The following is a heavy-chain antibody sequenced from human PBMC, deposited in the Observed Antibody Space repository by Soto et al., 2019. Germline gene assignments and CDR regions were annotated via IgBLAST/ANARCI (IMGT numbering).Heavy chain of an antibody. D-gene: IGHD6-13*01. V-gene: IGHV1-18*01. CDR2: ISAYNGNT. J-gene: IGHJ4*02. CDR1: GYTFTNYA. CDR3: ARDLAAAGPFDC. Sequence: QVHLVQSGAEVKKPGASVKVSCKASGYTFTNYAFSWVRQAPGQGLEWMGWISAYNGNTNYPQKLQGRVTMTTDTSTSTAYMELRSLRSDDTAVYYCARDLAAAGPFDCWGQGTLVTVSS.